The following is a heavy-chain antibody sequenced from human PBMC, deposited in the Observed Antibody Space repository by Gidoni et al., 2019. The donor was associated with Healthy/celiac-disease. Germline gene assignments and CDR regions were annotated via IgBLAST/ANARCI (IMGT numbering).Heavy chain of an antibody. CDR3: AREGGYYFWSGYSNWFDP. J-gene: IGHJ5*02. Sequence: QVQLQESGPGLVKPSETLSLTSAVSGYSISSCYYWGWIRQPPGKGLEWIGSIYHRGSLYYNPSIKSRVTISVDTSKNQFSMKLSSVTAADTAVYYCAREGGYYFWSGYSNWFDPWGQGTLVTVSS. D-gene: IGHD3-3*01. V-gene: IGHV4-38-2*02. CDR1: GYSISSCYY. CDR2: IYHRGSL.